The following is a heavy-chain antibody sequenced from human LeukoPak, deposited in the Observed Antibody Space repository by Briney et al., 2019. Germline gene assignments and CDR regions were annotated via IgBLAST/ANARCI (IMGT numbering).Heavy chain of an antibody. CDR2: ISGSGNST. Sequence: PGGSLRLACAASRFTFSDYAMSWVRQAPGKGLEWVSAISGSGNSTYYADSVKGRFTISRDNSKNTLYLQMDTVRAEDTAVYYCAIDPRWGHPSDHLDYWGQGSLVTVSS. V-gene: IGHV3-23*01. CDR1: RFTFSDYA. CDR3: AIDPRWGHPSDHLDY. J-gene: IGHJ4*02. D-gene: IGHD1-14*01.